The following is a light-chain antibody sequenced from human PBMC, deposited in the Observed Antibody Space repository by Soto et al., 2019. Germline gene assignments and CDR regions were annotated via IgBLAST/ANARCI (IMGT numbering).Light chain of an antibody. CDR3: QQYNSYSWT. J-gene: IGKJ1*01. CDR1: QSVSSN. Sequence: EIVMTQSPATLSVTPGERATLSCRASQSVSSNLAWYQQKPGQAPRLLIYGAFTRATGIPARFSGSGSGTEFTLTISSLQPDDFATYYCQQYNSYSWTFGQGTMVDVK. V-gene: IGKV3-15*01. CDR2: GAF.